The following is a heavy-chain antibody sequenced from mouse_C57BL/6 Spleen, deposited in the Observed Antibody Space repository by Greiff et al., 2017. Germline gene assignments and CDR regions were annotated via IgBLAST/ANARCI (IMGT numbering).Heavy chain of an antibody. CDR2: ISSGGSYT. V-gene: IGHV5-6*01. CDR3: ARLGSSSWYFDV. J-gene: IGHJ1*03. Sequence: EVMLVESGGDLVKPGGSLKLSCAASGFTFSSYGMSWVRQTPDKRLEWVATISSGGSYTYYPDSVKGRFTISRDNAKNTLYLQMSSLQSEDTAMYYCARLGSSSWYFDVWGTGTTVTVSS. D-gene: IGHD1-1*01. CDR1: GFTFSSYG.